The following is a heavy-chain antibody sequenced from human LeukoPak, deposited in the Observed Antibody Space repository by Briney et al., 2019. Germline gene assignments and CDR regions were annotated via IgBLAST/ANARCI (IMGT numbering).Heavy chain of an antibody. D-gene: IGHD6-13*01. CDR3: ARPVAGDGTAAAQFDY. V-gene: IGHV1-2*02. CDR1: GYTFTGYY. Sequence: ASVKVSCKASGYTFTGYYMDWVRQAPGQGLEWMGWITPNSGGTNYAQKFQGRVTMTRDTAISTAYMELSRLRSDDTAVYYCARPVAGDGTAAAQFDYWGQGTLVTVSS. J-gene: IGHJ4*02. CDR2: ITPNSGGT.